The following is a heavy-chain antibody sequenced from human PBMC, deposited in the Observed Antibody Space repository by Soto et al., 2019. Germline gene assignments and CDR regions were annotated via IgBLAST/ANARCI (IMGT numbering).Heavy chain of an antibody. CDR1: GFRFSDFG. Sequence: VGSLRLSCAPSGFRFSDFGMHWVRQAPGKGLEWVAAISHDGSNQYYGDSVKGRFSISRDHSNNRLYLQMNNLKVEDSAIYYCAKETRSRAVTATRVNGMDVWGQGTTVTVSS. J-gene: IGHJ6*02. D-gene: IGHD2-21*02. V-gene: IGHV3-30*18. CDR3: AKETRSRAVTATRVNGMDV. CDR2: ISHDGSNQ.